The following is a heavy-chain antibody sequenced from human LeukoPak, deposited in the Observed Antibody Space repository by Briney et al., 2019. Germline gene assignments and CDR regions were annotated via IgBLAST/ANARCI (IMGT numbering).Heavy chain of an antibody. D-gene: IGHD2-15*01. V-gene: IGHV6-1*01. Sequence: SQTLSLTCAISGDSVSRNSAAWNWIRQSPSRGLEWLARASYRSKWYYDYAVSVKSRMGINTDTSKNQFTLQLNSVIPEDTAVYYCVGCSGGSCHSGAFEIWGQGTMVTVSS. CDR1: GDSVSRNSAA. J-gene: IGHJ3*02. CDR2: ASYRSKWYY. CDR3: VGCSGGSCHSGAFEI.